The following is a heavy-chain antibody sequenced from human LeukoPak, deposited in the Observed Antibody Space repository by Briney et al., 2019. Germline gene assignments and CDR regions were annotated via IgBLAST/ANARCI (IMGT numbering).Heavy chain of an antibody. CDR1: GYTFAAHH. J-gene: IGHJ4*02. Sequence: GASVKVSCKASGYTFAAHHIHWVRQAPGQGLEWMGWILPDGRDTKYSKKFRDRMTLTTDTSTNTDYMELNRLIPDDTAVYYCSGRYGPGPVWGQGTLISASP. V-gene: IGHV1-2*02. D-gene: IGHD3-10*01. CDR3: SGRYGPGPV. CDR2: ILPDGRDT.